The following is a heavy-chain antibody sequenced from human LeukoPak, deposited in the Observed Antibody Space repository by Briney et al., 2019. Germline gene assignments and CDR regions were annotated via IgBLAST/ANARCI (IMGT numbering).Heavy chain of an antibody. Sequence: VASVKVSCKASGGTFSSYAISWVRQAPGQGLEWMGGIIPIFGTANYAQKFQGRVTITADKSTSTAYMELSSLRSEDTAVYYCARDLSGSGSYYYWGQGTLVTVSS. CDR2: IIPIFGTA. V-gene: IGHV1-69*06. CDR3: ARDLSGSGSYYY. J-gene: IGHJ4*02. CDR1: GGTFSSYA. D-gene: IGHD1-26*01.